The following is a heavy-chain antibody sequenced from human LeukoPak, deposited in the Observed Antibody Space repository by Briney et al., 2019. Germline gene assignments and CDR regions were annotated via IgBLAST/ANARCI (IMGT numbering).Heavy chain of an antibody. CDR1: GDSSSSYY. D-gene: IGHD2-2*01. Sequence: SETLSLTCSVSGDSSSSYYWSWIRQAAGKGLEWIGRMHGSGYSAYNPSLESRVSMSVDTSKNQLFLNLSSVTAADTAVYFCAKDRVGVPAAIHYYGMDVWGQGTKVTVSS. J-gene: IGHJ6*02. V-gene: IGHV4-4*07. CDR3: AKDRVGVPAAIHYYGMDV. CDR2: MHGSGYS.